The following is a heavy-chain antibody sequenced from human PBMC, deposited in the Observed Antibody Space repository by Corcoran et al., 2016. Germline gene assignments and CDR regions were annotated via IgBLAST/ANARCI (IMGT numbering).Heavy chain of an antibody. V-gene: IGHV3-74*01. CDR1: GFPFSSSW. CDR3: ASTSRGFFDY. Sequence: EVQLVESGGGLVQPGGSLRLSCAASGFPFSSSWMHWVRQAPGKGLVWVSRINSVGSSTSYADSVKGRFTISRDNAKNTLYLQMNSLRAEDTAVYYCASTSRGFFDYWGQGTLVTVSS. J-gene: IGHJ4*02. D-gene: IGHD3-10*01. CDR2: INSVGSST.